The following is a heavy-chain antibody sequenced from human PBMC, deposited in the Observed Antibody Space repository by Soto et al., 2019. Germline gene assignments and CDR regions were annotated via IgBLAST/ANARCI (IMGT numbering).Heavy chain of an antibody. CDR2: IIPIFGTA. D-gene: IGHD6-6*01. J-gene: IGHJ4*02. V-gene: IGHV1-69*13. CDR1: GGTFSSYA. CDR3: ASPAAYSSLSEPYYFDY. Sequence: SVKVSCKASGGTFSSYAISWVRQAPGQGLEWMGGIIPIFGTANYAQKFQGRVTITADESTSTAYMELSSLRSEDTAVYYCASPAAYSSLSEPYYFDYWGQGTLVTVSS.